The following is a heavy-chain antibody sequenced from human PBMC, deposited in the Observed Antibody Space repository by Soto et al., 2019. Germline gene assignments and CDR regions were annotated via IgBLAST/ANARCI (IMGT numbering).Heavy chain of an antibody. CDR2: IKQDGSEK. CDR3: ARGDYYDSSGPFSDAFDI. Sequence: GGSLRLSCAASGFTFSSYWMSWVRQAPGKGLEWVANIKQDGSEKYYVDSVKGRFTISRDNAKNSLYLQMSSLRAEDTAVYYCARGDYYDSSGPFSDAFDIWGQGTMVTVSS. V-gene: IGHV3-7*04. D-gene: IGHD3-22*01. J-gene: IGHJ3*02. CDR1: GFTFSSYW.